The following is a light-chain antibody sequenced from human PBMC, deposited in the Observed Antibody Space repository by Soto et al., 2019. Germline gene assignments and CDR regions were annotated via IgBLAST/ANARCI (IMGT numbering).Light chain of an antibody. V-gene: IGKV4-1*01. CDR2: GAS. CDR1: QSVLYSSNNKNY. CDR3: HQYGSSPT. J-gene: IGKJ1*01. Sequence: DIVMTQSPDSLAVSLGERATINCKSSQSVLYSSNNKNYLAWYQQKPGRAPRLLIYGASSRDTGIPDRFSGSGSGTDFTLTISGLEPEDSAVYYCHQYGSSPTFGQGTKVDIK.